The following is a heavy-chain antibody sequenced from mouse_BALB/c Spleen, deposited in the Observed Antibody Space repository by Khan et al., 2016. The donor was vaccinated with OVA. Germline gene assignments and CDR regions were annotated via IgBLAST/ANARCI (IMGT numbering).Heavy chain of an antibody. CDR2: ISNSGST. Sequence: EVQLQESGPGLVKPSQSLSLTCTVTGYSITRDYAWNWIRQFPGNKLEWMGYISNSGSTSYNPSLKSRISITRDTSKNQFFLQLNSVTTEDTATYYCASGLGLYYGMDYWGQGTSVTVSS. D-gene: IGHD4-1*01. V-gene: IGHV3-2*02. J-gene: IGHJ4*01. CDR1: GYSITRDYA. CDR3: ASGLGLYYGMDY.